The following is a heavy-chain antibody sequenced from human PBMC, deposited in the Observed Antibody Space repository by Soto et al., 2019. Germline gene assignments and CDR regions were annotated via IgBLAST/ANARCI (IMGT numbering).Heavy chain of an antibody. CDR2: ISSSSSTI. J-gene: IGHJ6*02. Sequence: GGSLRLSCAASGFTFSSYSMNWVRQAPGKGLERVSYISSSSSTIYYADSVKGRFTISRDNAKNSLYLQMNSLRDEDTAVYYCAREVLVGSGSYYNTYYGMDVWGQGTTVTVSS. D-gene: IGHD3-10*01. V-gene: IGHV3-48*02. CDR1: GFTFSSYS. CDR3: AREVLVGSGSYYNTYYGMDV.